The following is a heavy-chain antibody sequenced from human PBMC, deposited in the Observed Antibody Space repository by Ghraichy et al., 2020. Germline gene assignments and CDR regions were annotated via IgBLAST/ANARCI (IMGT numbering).Heavy chain of an antibody. V-gene: IGHV3-7*01. CDR2: INQDGSDD. J-gene: IGHJ3*01. Sequence: GKSLNISCAASGFSFSSYWMTWVRQAPGKGLEWVANINQDGSDDFCVDSLKGRFTISRDNGKDSLYLQINSLRVEDTAVYYCARGAGITDALDVWGHGTRVSVSS. D-gene: IGHD6-25*01. CDR1: GFSFSSYW. CDR3: ARGAGITDALDV.